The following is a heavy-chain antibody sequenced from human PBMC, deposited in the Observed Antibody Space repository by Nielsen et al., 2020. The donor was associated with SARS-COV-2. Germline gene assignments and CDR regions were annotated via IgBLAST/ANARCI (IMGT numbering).Heavy chain of an antibody. V-gene: IGHV4-31*03. J-gene: IGHJ3*02. D-gene: IGHD3-22*01. Sequence: SETLSLTCTVSGGSISSGGYYWSWIRQHPGKGLEWIGYIYYSGSTYYNPSLKSRVTISVDTSKNQFSLKLSSVTAADTAVYYCARARGAHVITMIVVVDAFDIWGQGTIVTVSS. CDR1: GGSISSGGYY. CDR2: IYYSGST. CDR3: ARARGAHVITMIVVVDAFDI.